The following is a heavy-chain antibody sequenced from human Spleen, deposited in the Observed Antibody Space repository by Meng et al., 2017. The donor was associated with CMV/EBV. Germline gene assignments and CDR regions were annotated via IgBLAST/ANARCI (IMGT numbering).Heavy chain of an antibody. V-gene: IGHV3-30*04. Sequence: GESLKISCAASGFTLRGYAMHWVRQAPGKGLEWVAGISDDGITKYYADSVKGRFTISRDNSKNTLYVQMNSLRTDDTAIYFCARDSYARYCDAHGCRALFDSWGQGTLVTVSS. J-gene: IGHJ5*01. CDR2: ISDDGITK. CDR3: ARDSYARYCDAHGCRALFDS. D-gene: IGHD3-16*01. CDR1: GFTLRGYA.